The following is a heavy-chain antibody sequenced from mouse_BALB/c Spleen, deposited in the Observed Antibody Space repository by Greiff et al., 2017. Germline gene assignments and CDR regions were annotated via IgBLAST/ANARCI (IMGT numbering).Heavy chain of an antibody. V-gene: IGHV3-8*02. CDR3: ARFGGYYPYCFDY. CDR1: GDSFTSGY. D-gene: IGHD2-3*01. J-gene: IGHJ2*01. Sequence: EVQLVESGPGLVKPSQPLYLTCSVPGDSFTSGYWTWFRKFPGKKLEYMGYISYSGSTYYNPSLKSRISITRDTSKNQYYLQLNTVTTEDTATYYCARFGGYYPYCFDYWGQGTTVTVSA. CDR2: ISYSGST.